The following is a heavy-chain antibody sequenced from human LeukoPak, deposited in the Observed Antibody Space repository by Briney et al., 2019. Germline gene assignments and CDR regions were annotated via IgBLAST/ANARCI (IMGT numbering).Heavy chain of an antibody. CDR2: IKQDGSEK. J-gene: IGHJ4*02. V-gene: IGHV3-7*01. D-gene: IGHD1-26*01. CDR3: ARDKIVGATHFNY. CDR1: GFTFSSYW. Sequence: GGSLRLSCAASGFTFSSYWMSWVRQAPGKGLEWVANIKQDGSEKYYVDSVKGRFTISRDNAKNSLYLQMNSLRAEDTAVYYCARDKIVGATHFNYWGQGTLVTVSS.